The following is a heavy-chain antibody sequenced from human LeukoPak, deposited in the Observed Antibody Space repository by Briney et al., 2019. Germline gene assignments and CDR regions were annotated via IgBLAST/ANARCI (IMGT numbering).Heavy chain of an antibody. D-gene: IGHD1-26*01. J-gene: IGHJ4*02. V-gene: IGHV4-4*07. Sequence: SETLSLTCTVSGVSISSYYWSWIRQPAGKGLEWIGRIYTSGSTNYNSSLKSRVTISVDTSKNQFSLKLSSVPAADTAVYYCARDERLSGSYPYFDYWGQGTLVTVSS. CDR2: IYTSGST. CDR1: GVSISSYY. CDR3: ARDERLSGSYPYFDY.